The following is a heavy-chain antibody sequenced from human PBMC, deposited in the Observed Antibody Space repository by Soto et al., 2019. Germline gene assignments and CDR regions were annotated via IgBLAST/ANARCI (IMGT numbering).Heavy chain of an antibody. CDR3: ATSPRFAFDI. CDR2: IYSSGST. V-gene: IGHV4-61*01. J-gene: IGHJ3*02. CDR1: SGSVNSVNYY. Sequence: SETLSLTCSVSSGSVNSVNYYWSWIRQPPGKGLEWIGYIYSSGSTNYNPSLKSRVTISVDTSKNQLSLRLNSVTTADTAVYYCATSPRFAFDIWGQGTMVTVSS.